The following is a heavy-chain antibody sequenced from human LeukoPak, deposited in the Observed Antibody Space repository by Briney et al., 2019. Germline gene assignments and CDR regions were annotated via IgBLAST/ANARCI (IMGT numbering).Heavy chain of an antibody. V-gene: IGHV3-48*03. D-gene: IGHD3-16*02. CDR3: ARPPTGGLSFDY. CDR1: GFTFSSYE. J-gene: IGHJ4*02. CDR2: ISSSGSTI. Sequence: PGGSLRLSCAASGFTFSSYEMKWVRQAPGKGLEWVSYISSSGSTIYYADSVKGRLTISRDNAKNSLYLQMNSLRAEDTAVYYCARPPTGGLSFDYWGQGTLVTVSS.